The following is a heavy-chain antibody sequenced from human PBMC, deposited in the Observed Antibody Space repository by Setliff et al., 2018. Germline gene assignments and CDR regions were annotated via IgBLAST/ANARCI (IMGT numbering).Heavy chain of an antibody. CDR3: ARAPLESGYNYGQGHYFDY. CDR2: INPSGGYA. CDR1: GYTSTTYY. D-gene: IGHD5-18*01. J-gene: IGHJ4*02. Sequence: ASVKVSCKASGYTSTTYYMHWVRQAPGQGLEWMGIINPSGGYANYAQKFQGRVTMTRDTSTSTVYMELSSLRSEDTAVYYCARAPLESGYNYGQGHYFDYWGQGTLVTVSS. V-gene: IGHV1-46*01.